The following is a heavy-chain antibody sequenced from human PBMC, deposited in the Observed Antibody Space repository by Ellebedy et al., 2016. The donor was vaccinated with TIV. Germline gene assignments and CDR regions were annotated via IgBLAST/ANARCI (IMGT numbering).Heavy chain of an antibody. CDR2: ISSGGII. Sequence: GGSLRLSCAASGFTFSSYEMNWVRQAPGKGLEWVSYISSGGIIYYADSVKGRFTITRDNAKNSLYLQMNSLRAEDTAVYYCAKVPIVATIYFDYWGQGTLVTVSS. V-gene: IGHV3-48*03. CDR1: GFTFSSYE. CDR3: AKVPIVATIYFDY. J-gene: IGHJ4*02. D-gene: IGHD5-12*01.